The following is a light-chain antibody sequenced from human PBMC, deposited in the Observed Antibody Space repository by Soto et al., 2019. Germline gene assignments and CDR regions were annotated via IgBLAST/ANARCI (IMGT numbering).Light chain of an antibody. Sequence: EIVLTQSPGTLSLSPGERATLSCRASQSVSSSYLAWYQQKPGQAPRLLIYGASSRATGIPDRFSGSGSGTDFTLTISRLEPEDWAVYYCQQYGSSPPEYTFGQGTKLEIK. V-gene: IGKV3-20*01. J-gene: IGKJ2*01. CDR2: GAS. CDR1: QSVSSSY. CDR3: QQYGSSPPEYT.